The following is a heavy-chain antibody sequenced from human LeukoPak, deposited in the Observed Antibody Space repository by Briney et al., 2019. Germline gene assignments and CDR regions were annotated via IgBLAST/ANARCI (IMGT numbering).Heavy chain of an antibody. CDR3: ARDFPTVTTSYFDY. Sequence: GGPLRLSCAASGFTFSSYEMNWVRQAAGKGREWVSYISSSGSTIYYAGSVKGRFTISRDNAKNSLYLQMNSLRAEDTAVYYCARDFPTVTTSYFDYWGQGTLLTVSS. D-gene: IGHD4-11*01. V-gene: IGHV3-48*03. CDR2: ISSSGSTI. J-gene: IGHJ4*02. CDR1: GFTFSSYE.